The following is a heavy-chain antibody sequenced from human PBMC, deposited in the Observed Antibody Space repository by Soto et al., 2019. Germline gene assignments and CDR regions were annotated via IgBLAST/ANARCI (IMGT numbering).Heavy chain of an antibody. Sequence: VQLVQSGAEVKKPGESLRISCKGSGYSFTSYWNSWVRQMPGKGLEWMGRIEPSDSYTNYSPSFQGHVPISADKSISTAYLQWSSLKASDTAMYYCARLAMATRRGYYGMDVWGQGTTVTVSS. V-gene: IGHV5-10-1*01. J-gene: IGHJ6*02. CDR3: ARLAMATRRGYYGMDV. D-gene: IGHD5-12*01. CDR2: IEPSDSYT. CDR1: GYSFTSYW.